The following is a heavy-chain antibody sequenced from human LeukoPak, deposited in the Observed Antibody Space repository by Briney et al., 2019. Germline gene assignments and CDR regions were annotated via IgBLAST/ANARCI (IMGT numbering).Heavy chain of an antibody. D-gene: IGHD1-26*01. CDR3: AKDKGGARIYFDY. Sequence: GGSLRLSCAVSGFIFSNYGMLWVRQAPGKGLEWVAFIRYDGSNKYYADSVKGRFTTSRDISKNTLYLQMNSLRAEDTAVYYCAKDKGGARIYFDYWGQGTLVTVSS. CDR1: GFIFSNYG. V-gene: IGHV3-30*02. CDR2: IRYDGSNK. J-gene: IGHJ4*02.